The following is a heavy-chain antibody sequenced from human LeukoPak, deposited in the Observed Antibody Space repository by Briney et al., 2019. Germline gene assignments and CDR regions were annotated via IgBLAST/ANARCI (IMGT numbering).Heavy chain of an antibody. CDR3: ATEIGGGPYYFDS. V-gene: IGHV1-69*04. CDR2: IVPILDIT. CDR1: GGTFSNYA. D-gene: IGHD2/OR15-2a*01. J-gene: IGHJ4*02. Sequence: AASVKVSCKASGGTFSNYAITWVRQAPGQGFEFMGRIVPILDITNYAQNFQGRVTITADRSTTTAYMELSSLRSDDTAIYYCATEIGGGPYYFDSWGQGTLVTVSS.